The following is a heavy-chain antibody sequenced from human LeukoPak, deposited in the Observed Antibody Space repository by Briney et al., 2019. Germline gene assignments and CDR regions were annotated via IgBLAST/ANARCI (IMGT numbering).Heavy chain of an antibody. J-gene: IGHJ3*02. CDR2: ISYDGSDK. CDR1: GFTFSSYA. D-gene: IGHD4-17*01. V-gene: IGHV3-30*18. CDR3: AKDQYGEAFDI. Sequence: GGSLRLSCAASGFTFSSYAMSWVRQAPGKGLEWVAIISYDGSDKYYADSVKGRFTISRDNSKNTLYLQMNSLRAEDTAVYYCAKDQYGEAFDIWGPGTMVTVSS.